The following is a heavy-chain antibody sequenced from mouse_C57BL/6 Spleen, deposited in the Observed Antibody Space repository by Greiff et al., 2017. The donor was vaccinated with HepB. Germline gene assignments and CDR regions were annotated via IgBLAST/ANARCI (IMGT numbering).Heavy chain of an antibody. Sequence: DVKLQESGPGLVKPSQSLSLTCSVTGYSITSGYYWNWIRQFPGNKLEWMGYISYDGSNNYNPSLKNRISITRDTSKNQFFLKLNSVTTEDTATYYCARDWDASPFAYWGRGTLVTVSA. CDR3: ARDWDASPFAY. J-gene: IGHJ3*01. CDR2: ISYDGSN. V-gene: IGHV3-6*01. D-gene: IGHD4-1*01. CDR1: GYSITSGYY.